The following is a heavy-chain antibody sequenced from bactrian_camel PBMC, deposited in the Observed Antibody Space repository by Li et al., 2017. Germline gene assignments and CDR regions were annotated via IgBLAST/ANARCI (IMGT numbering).Heavy chain of an antibody. D-gene: IGHD3*01. CDR1: GMAFSNYY. Sequence: HVQLVESGGGLVQPGGSLGLSCATSGMAFSNYYMTWVRQAPGKGLEWVASLNTGGLSTYYADSVKGRFTISRDNANSRLYLELNSLKSEDTAMYYCARGLVTVLGRGTQVTVS. CDR2: LNTGGLST. V-gene: IGHV3S1*01. J-gene: IGHJ4*01.